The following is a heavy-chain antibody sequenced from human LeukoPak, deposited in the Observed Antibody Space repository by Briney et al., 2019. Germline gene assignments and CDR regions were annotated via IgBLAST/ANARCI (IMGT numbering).Heavy chain of an antibody. D-gene: IGHD5-12*01. CDR1: GLTFSSYD. CDR3: ARGTVATIGWYFDL. Sequence: GGSLRLSCAASGLTFSSYDMHWVRQATGKGLEWVSTIGAGGDPYYPGSVKGRFTISRENAKNSLYLQMNSLRAGDTAMYYCARGTVATIGWYFDLWGRGTLVTVSS. CDR2: IGAGGDP. V-gene: IGHV3-13*05. J-gene: IGHJ2*01.